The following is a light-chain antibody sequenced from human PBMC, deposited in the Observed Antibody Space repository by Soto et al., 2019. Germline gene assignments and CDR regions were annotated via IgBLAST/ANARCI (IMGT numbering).Light chain of an antibody. V-gene: IGLV2-23*01. CDR1: SSDVGSYNL. CDR2: EGS. J-gene: IGLJ2*01. CDR3: CSYASSNSLV. Sequence: QSALTQPASVSGSPGQSITISCTGTSSDVGSYNLVSWYQHHPGKAPKLIIYEGSMRPSGVSNRFSGSKSGNTASLTISGLLAEDEADYYCCSYASSNSLVFGGGTKVTVL.